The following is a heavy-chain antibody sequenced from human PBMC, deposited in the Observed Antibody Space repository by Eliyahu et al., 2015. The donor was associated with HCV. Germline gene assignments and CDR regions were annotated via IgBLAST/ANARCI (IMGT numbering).Heavy chain of an antibody. J-gene: IGHJ5*02. Sequence: QVQLVQSGAEVKKPGASVKVSCKASGXXXTSYDINWVRXAXGQGLEWMGWMNPXSGNTGYAQKFQGRVTMTRNTSISTAYMELSSLRSEDTAVYYCARAAITIFGPNWFDPWGQGTLVTVSS. CDR2: MNPXSGNT. D-gene: IGHD3-3*01. V-gene: IGHV1-8*01. CDR3: ARAAITIFGPNWFDP. CDR1: GXXXTSYD.